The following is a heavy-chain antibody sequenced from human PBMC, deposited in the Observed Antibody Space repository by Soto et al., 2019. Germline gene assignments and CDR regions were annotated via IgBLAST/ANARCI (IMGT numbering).Heavy chain of an antibody. CDR3: AKSSSVVLVPSTLGGNNWFDP. Sequence: GSLRLSCAASGLTFSSYAMNWVRQAPGKGLEWVSAISGSGGSTYYADSVKGRFTISRDNSKNTLYLQMNSLRAEDTAVYFCAKSSSVVLVPSTLGGNNWFDPWGQGALVTVSS. CDR1: GLTFSSYA. D-gene: IGHD2-15*01. V-gene: IGHV3-23*01. CDR2: ISGSGGST. J-gene: IGHJ5*02.